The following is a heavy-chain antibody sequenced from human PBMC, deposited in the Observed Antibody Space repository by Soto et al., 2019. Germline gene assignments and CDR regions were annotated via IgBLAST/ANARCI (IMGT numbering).Heavy chain of an antibody. V-gene: IGHV3-21*01. J-gene: IGHJ5*02. CDR2: ISSSSSYI. D-gene: IGHD4-17*01. Sequence: GGSLRVSCAASGFTFSSYSMNWVRQAPGKGLEWVSSISSSSSYIYYADSVKGRFTISRDNAKNSLYLQMNSLRAEDTAVYYCARSPTTTPPWFDPWGQGTLVTVSS. CDR3: ARSPTTTPPWFDP. CDR1: GFTFSSYS.